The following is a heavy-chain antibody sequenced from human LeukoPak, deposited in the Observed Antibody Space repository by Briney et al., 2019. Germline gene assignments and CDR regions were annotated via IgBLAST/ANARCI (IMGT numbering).Heavy chain of an antibody. J-gene: IGHJ4*02. CDR1: GFTFDDYA. CDR2: ISWNSGSI. V-gene: IGHV3-9*01. D-gene: IGHD3-10*01. Sequence: PGGSLRLSCAASGFTFDDYAMHWVRQAPGKGLEWVSGISWNSGSIGYADSVKGRFTISRDNAKNSLYLQMNSLRAEDTALYYCAKDMQGSGSYVDYWGQGTLVTVSS. CDR3: AKDMQGSGSYVDY.